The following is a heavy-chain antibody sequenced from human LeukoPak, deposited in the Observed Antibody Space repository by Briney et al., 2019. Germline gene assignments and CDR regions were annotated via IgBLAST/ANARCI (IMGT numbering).Heavy chain of an antibody. J-gene: IGHJ4*02. V-gene: IGHV4-59*01. CDR3: ARVTSTTLEADY. CDR1: GGSINSYY. Sequence: SSETLSLTCTVSGGSINSYYWSWIRQPPGKGLEWIGYIYYSGSTNYNPSLKSRVTISVDTSKNQFSLKLSSVTAADTAVYYCARVTSTTLEADYWGQGTLVTVSS. CDR2: IYYSGST. D-gene: IGHD2-2*01.